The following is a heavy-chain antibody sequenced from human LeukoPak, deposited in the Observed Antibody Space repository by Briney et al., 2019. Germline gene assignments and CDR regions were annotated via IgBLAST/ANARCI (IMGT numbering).Heavy chain of an antibody. CDR1: GYSFTSYW. D-gene: IGHD1-7*01. CDR3: ARIVITGTTGPFDI. CDR2: IYPGDSDT. J-gene: IGHJ3*02. Sequence: GESLKISCKGSGYSFTSYWIGWVRQMPGKGLEWLGIIYPGDSDTRYSPSFQGQFTISADKSISIAYLQWSSLKASDTAMYYCARIVITGTTGPFDIWGQGTMVTVSS. V-gene: IGHV5-51*01.